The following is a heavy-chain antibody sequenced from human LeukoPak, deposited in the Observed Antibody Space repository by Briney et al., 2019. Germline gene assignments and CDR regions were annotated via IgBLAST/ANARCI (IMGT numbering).Heavy chain of an antibody. J-gene: IGHJ4*02. D-gene: IGHD3-3*01. CDR1: GFTFDDYA. V-gene: IGHV3-9*01. CDR2: ISWNSGSI. Sequence: GRSLRLSCAASGFTFDDYAMHWVRQAPGKGLEWVSGISWNSGSIGYADSVKGRFTISRDNAKNSLYLQMNSPRAEDTALYYCAKDRSSGTFDYWGQGTLVTVSS. CDR3: AKDRSSGTFDY.